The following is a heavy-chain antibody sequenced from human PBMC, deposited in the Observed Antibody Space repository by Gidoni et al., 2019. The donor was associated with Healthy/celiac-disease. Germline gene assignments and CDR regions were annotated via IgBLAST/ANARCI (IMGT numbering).Heavy chain of an antibody. Sequence: EVQLVESGGGLVQPGGSLRLSCAASGFTFSSYWMSWVRQAPGKGLEWVANIKQDGSEKYYVDSVKGRFTISRDNAKNSLYRQMNSLRAEDTAVYYCATDRRGYDFWSGYYEHYFDYWGQGTLVTVSS. CDR2: IKQDGSEK. CDR3: ATDRRGYDFWSGYYEHYFDY. J-gene: IGHJ4*02. D-gene: IGHD3-3*01. V-gene: IGHV3-7*01. CDR1: GFTFSSYW.